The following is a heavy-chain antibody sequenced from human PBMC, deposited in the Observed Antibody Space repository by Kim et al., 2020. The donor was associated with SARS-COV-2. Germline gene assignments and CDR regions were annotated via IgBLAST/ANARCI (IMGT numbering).Heavy chain of an antibody. CDR1: RFTFSVYA. J-gene: IGHJ6*03. CDR2: ISGSGTNT. Sequence: GGSLRLSCEASRFTFSVYAMSWVRQAPGKRPEWVSGISGSGTNTYFAESVKGRFTISRDNSKNTLYLQMNSLRAEDTAVYYCAKNGHFDFWSGYSHYIDVWGKGTTVTVSS. D-gene: IGHD3-3*01. V-gene: IGHV3-23*01. CDR3: AKNGHFDFWSGYSHYIDV.